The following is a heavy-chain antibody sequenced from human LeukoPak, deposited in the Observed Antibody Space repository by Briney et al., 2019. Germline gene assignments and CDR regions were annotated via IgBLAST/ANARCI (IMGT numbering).Heavy chain of an antibody. Sequence: GGSLRLSCAASGFTFSSYGMHWVRQAPGKGLEWVAVISYDGSNKYYADSVKGRFTISRDNSKNTLYLQMNSLRAEDTAVYYCARDRVVLRYFDWFDPWGQGTLVTVSS. CDR2: ISYDGSNK. J-gene: IGHJ5*02. V-gene: IGHV3-30*19. CDR3: ARDRVVLRYFDWFDP. CDR1: GFTFSSYG. D-gene: IGHD3-9*01.